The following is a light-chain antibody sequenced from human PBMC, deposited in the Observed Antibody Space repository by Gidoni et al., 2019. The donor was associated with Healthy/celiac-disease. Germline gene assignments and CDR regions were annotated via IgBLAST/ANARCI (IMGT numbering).Light chain of an antibody. V-gene: IGKV4-1*01. CDR1: QSVLYSSNNKNY. CDR2: WAS. CDR3: QQYYSTPPT. Sequence: IIIPPSPVSLAVSLGATATINCKSSQSVLYSSNNKNYLAWYQQKTGQPPKLLIYWASTREAGVPDRFSGSGSGTDFTLTISSLQAEDVAVYYCQQYYSTPPTFGGGTKVEIK. J-gene: IGKJ4*01.